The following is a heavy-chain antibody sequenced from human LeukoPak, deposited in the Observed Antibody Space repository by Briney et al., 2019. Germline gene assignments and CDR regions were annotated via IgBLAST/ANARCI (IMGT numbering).Heavy chain of an antibody. D-gene: IGHD3-9*01. V-gene: IGHV3-48*01. CDR1: GFTFSTYS. Sequence: GGSLRLSCEASGFTFSTYSMNWVRQAPGKGLEWVLDISSSSISIYHADSVKGRFTISRDNAKNSLYLQMNSLRAEDTAVYYCARATGDGMDVWGQGTTVTVSS. CDR2: ISSSSISI. CDR3: ARATGDGMDV. J-gene: IGHJ6*02.